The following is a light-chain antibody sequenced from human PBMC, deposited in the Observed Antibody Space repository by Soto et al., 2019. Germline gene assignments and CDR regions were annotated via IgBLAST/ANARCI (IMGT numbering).Light chain of an antibody. V-gene: IGLV1-40*01. Sequence: QSVLTQPPSVSGAPGLRVTISCTGSSSTIGSGYGVHWYQQLPGAGPKLLIFGGNNRPSGVPDRFSGSRSGTSASLAITGLQAEDDADYYCQSYDTTLSVYVFGTGTKLTVL. CDR3: QSYDTTLSVYV. CDR1: SSTIGSGYG. CDR2: GGN. J-gene: IGLJ1*01.